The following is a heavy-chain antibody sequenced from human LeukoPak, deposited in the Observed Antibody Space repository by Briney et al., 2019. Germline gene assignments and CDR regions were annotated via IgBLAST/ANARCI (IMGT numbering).Heavy chain of an antibody. CDR1: GGSISIYY. J-gene: IGHJ4*02. Sequence: ETLSLTCTVSGGSISIYYWSWIRQPPGKGLEWLGYVYNSGSTDYNPSLKSRVTISADTSKNQFSLKLSSVTAADTAVYYCVRDRELFYWGQGTLVTVSS. D-gene: IGHD1-7*01. CDR3: VRDRELFY. V-gene: IGHV4-59*01. CDR2: VYNSGST.